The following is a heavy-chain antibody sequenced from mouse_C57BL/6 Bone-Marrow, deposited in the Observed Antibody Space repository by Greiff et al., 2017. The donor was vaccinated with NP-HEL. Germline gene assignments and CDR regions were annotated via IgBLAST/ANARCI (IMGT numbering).Heavy chain of an antibody. Sequence: QVQLKESGAELARPGASVKLSCKASGYTFTSYGISWVKQRTGQGLEWIGEIYPRSGNTYYNEKFKGKATLTADKSSSTAYMELRSLTSEDSAVYFCAGLYYWYFDVWGTGTTVTVSS. CDR1: GYTFTSYG. V-gene: IGHV1-81*01. CDR2: IYPRSGNT. J-gene: IGHJ1*03. CDR3: AGLYYWYFDV. D-gene: IGHD6-1*01.